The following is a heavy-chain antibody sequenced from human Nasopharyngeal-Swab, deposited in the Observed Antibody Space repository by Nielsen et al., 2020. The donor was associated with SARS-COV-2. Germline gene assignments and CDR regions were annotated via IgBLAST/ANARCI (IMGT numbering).Heavy chain of an antibody. CDR3: ATSPPGGGDYVIGY. CDR2: FDPEDGET. CDR1: GYTLTALS. J-gene: IGHJ4*02. D-gene: IGHD4-17*01. V-gene: IGHV1-24*01. Sequence: ASVKVSCKVSGYTLTALSMHWVRQAPGKGLEWMGGFDPEDGETIYAQKFKGRVTMTEDTSTDTAYKELSSLRSEDTAVYYCATSPPGGGDYVIGYWGQGTLVTVSS.